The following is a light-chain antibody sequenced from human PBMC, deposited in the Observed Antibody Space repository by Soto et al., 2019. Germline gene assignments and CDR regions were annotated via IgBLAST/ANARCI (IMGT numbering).Light chain of an antibody. CDR2: SNY. V-gene: IGLV1-44*01. J-gene: IGLJ1*01. CDR3: SAWDASLNGYV. CDR1: SSDIGSKT. Sequence: QSVLTQPPSASGTPGQRGTISCSGSSSDIGSKTVNWYQQLPGTAPKLLIYSNYQRPSGVTDRFSGSKSGTSASLAISGLQSEDEADYYCSAWDASLNGYVFGTGTKLTVL.